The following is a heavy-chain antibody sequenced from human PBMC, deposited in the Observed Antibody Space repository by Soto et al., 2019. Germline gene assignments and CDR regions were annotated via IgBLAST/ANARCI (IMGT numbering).Heavy chain of an antibody. J-gene: IGHJ4*02. D-gene: IGHD6-13*01. V-gene: IGHV4-34*01. CDR1: GGSFSGYY. CDR3: ARLYGSRGPFDY. CDR2: VNHSGST. Sequence: SETLSLTCAVYGGSFSGYYWTWIRQPPGTGLEWIGEVNHSGSTNYNPSLKSRVTISVDTSKNQFSLKLSSVTAADTAVYYCARLYGSRGPFDYWGQGTLVTVS.